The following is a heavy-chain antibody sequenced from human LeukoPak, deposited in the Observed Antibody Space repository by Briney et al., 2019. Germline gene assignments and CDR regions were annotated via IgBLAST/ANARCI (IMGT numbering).Heavy chain of an antibody. CDR1: GFIFNTYS. D-gene: IGHD6-6*01. J-gene: IGHJ6*04. Sequence: GGSLRLSCAASGFIFNTYSMHWVHQAPGKGLEWVSAISTSSTYIYYGDSVKGRFTISRDNAKDSLYLQMNSLRAEDTAVYYCARGRMPARLTAADVWGRGTTVTVSS. CDR2: ISTSSTYI. V-gene: IGHV3-21*01. CDR3: ARGRMPARLTAADV.